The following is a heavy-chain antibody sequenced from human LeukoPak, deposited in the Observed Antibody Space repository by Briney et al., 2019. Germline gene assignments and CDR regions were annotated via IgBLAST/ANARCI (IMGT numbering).Heavy chain of an antibody. D-gene: IGHD1-26*01. CDR1: GFTFSSYA. CDR2: ISGSGGST. J-gene: IGHJ4*02. CDR3: AKVGVKWEHPGGLAY. V-gene: IGHV3-23*01. Sequence: GGSLRLSCAASGFTFSSYAMSWVRQAPGKGLEWVSAISGSGGSTYYADSVKGRFTISRDNSKNTLYLQMNSLRAEDTAVYYCAKVGVKWEHPGGLAYWGQGTLVTVSS.